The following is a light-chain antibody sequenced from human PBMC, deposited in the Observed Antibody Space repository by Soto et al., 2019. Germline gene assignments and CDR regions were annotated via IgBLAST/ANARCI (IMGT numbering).Light chain of an antibody. J-gene: IGKJ1*01. CDR2: GAS. V-gene: IGKV3-20*01. Sequence: EIVLTQSPGTLSLSPGERATLSCRASQSVSSSYLAWYQQKPGQAPRLLIYGASIMATGIPDRFSGSGSGTDFTLTISRLEPDDFAVYYCQQYGSSPTWTFGQGTKVEIK. CDR1: QSVSSSY. CDR3: QQYGSSPTWT.